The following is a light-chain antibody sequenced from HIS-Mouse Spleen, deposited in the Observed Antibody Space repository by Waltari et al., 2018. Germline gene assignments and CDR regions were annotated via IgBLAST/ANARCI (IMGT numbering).Light chain of an antibody. Sequence: QSALTQPASVSGSPGQSITISCTGTSSDVGSYNLVSWYQQHPGKAPKLMIYEGSKRPSGGSNRFSGSKSGNTDSLTSSGLQAEDEADYYCCSYAGSSTVVFGGGTKLTVL. J-gene: IGLJ2*01. CDR3: CSYAGSSTVV. CDR2: EGS. V-gene: IGLV2-23*01. CDR1: SSDVGSYNL.